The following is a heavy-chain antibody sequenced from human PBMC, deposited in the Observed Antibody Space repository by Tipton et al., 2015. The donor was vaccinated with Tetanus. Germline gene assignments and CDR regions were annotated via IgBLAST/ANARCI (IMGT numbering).Heavy chain of an antibody. V-gene: IGHV4-61*08. D-gene: IGHD3-3*01. J-gene: IGHJ4*02. CDR3: ARANYEYPKKGPFDS. CDR2: ISDSGST. CDR1: GGSLRSGDHY. Sequence: TLSLTCTVSGGSLRSGDHYWNWVRQPPGKGLEWLAYISDSGSTNSNYFLKSRITVSRDTSKNQFSLRLISVTAADTAVYYCARANYEYPKKGPFDSWGQGTVVIVSS.